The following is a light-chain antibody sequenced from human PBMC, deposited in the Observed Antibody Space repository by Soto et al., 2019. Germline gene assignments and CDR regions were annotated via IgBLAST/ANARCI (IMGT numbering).Light chain of an antibody. CDR3: QQYGSSPYT. J-gene: IGKJ2*01. Sequence: EIVLTQSPATLSLSPGERATLSCRASQSVASAHLAWYQQKPGQAPRLLIYGASSRATGIPDRFSGSGSGTDFSLTISRLEPEDFAVYYCQQYGSSPYTFGQGTKLEI. CDR1: QSVASAH. V-gene: IGKV3-20*01. CDR2: GAS.